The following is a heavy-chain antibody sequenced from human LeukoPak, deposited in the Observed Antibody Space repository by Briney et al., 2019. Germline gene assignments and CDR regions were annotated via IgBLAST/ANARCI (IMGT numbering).Heavy chain of an antibody. Sequence: KPGGSLRLSCAASGFTFSDYYMSWIRQAPGKGLEWVSYISSSGSTIYYADSVKGRFTISRDNAKNSLYLQMNSLRAEDTAVYYCAKDLVPAAICPHCFDPWGQGTLVTVSS. CDR1: GFTFSDYY. D-gene: IGHD2-2*01. V-gene: IGHV3-11*01. CDR2: ISSSGSTI. J-gene: IGHJ5*02. CDR3: AKDLVPAAICPHCFDP.